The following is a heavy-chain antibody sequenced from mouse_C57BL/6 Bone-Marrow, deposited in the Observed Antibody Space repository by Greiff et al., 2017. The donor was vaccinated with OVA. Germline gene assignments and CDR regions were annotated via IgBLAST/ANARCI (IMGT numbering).Heavy chain of an antibody. V-gene: IGHV1-59*01. D-gene: IGHD2-14*01. CDR2: IDPSDSYT. CDR3: AREGYPGY. CDR1: GYTFTSYW. Sequence: QVQLQQPGAELVRPGTSVTLSCKASGYTFTSYWMHWVKQRPGQGLEWIGVIDPSDSYTNYNQKFKGKATLTVDTSSSTAYMQLSSLTSEDSAVYYCAREGYPGYWGQGTSVTVSS. J-gene: IGHJ4*01.